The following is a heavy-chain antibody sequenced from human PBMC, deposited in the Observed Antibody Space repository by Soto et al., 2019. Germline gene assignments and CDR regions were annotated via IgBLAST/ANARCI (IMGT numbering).Heavy chain of an antibody. V-gene: IGHV4-39*01. CDR1: GGSISSSSYY. D-gene: IGHD5-12*01. CDR2: IYYSGST. J-gene: IGHJ5*02. CDR3: ARHVSGVATPFNWFDP. Sequence: PSETLSLTCTVSGGSISSSSYYWGWIRQPPGKGLEWIGSIYYSGSTYYNPSLKSRVTISVDTSKNQFSLELSSVTAADTAVYYCARHVSGVATPFNWFDPWGQGTLVTVSS.